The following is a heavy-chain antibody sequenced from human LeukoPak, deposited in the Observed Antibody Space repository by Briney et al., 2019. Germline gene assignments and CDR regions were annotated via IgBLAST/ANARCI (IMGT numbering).Heavy chain of an antibody. J-gene: IGHJ4*02. CDR2: ISAYNGNT. Sequence: ASVKVSCKASGYTFTNYGISWVRQAPGQGLEWMGWISAYNGNTNYAQKLQGRVTMTTDTSTSTAYMEMRSLTSDDTAVYYCSVVLPPVPNWGQGTLVTVSS. V-gene: IGHV1-18*01. CDR3: SVVLPPVPN. CDR1: GYTFTNYG. D-gene: IGHD3-10*01.